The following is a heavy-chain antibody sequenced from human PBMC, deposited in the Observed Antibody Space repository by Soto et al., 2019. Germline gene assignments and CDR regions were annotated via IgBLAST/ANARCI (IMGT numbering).Heavy chain of an antibody. CDR3: AADRGSMVRCTFY. V-gene: IGHV1-58*01. CDR2: IVVGSGNT. J-gene: IGHJ4*02. D-gene: IGHD3-10*01. Sequence: SVKVSCKASGFTFTGSAVQWVRQARGQRLEWIGWIVVGSGNTNYAQKFQERVTITRDMSTSTAYMELSSLRSEDTAVYYCAADRGSMVRCTFYWGQGTLVTVSS. CDR1: GFTFTGSA.